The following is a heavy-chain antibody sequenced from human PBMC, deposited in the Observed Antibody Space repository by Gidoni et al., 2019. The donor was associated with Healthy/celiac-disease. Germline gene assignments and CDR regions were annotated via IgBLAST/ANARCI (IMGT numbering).Heavy chain of an antibody. CDR2: ISGSGGST. Sequence: EVQLLESGGGLVQPGGSLRLSCAASGFTFRSYAMCWVRQAPGKGLEWVSAISGSGGSTYYADSVKGRFTISRDNSKNTLYLQMNSLRAEDTAVYYCAKDYYDSSTQTDAFDIWGQGTMVTVSS. CDR1: GFTFRSYA. J-gene: IGHJ3*02. V-gene: IGHV3-23*01. D-gene: IGHD3-22*01. CDR3: AKDYYDSSTQTDAFDI.